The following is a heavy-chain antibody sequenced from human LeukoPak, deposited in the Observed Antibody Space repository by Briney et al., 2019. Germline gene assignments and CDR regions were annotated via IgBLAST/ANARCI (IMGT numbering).Heavy chain of an antibody. CDR3: ARGGRYFDWLLPFDY. D-gene: IGHD3-9*01. CDR2: IIPIFGTA. V-gene: IGHV1-69*13. Sequence: SVKVSCKASGGPFSSYAISCVRQAPGQGLEWRGGIIPIFGTAKYAQKFQGRVTITADESTSTAYMELSSLRSEDTAVYYCARGGRYFDWLLPFDYWGQGTLVTVSS. J-gene: IGHJ4*02. CDR1: GGPFSSYA.